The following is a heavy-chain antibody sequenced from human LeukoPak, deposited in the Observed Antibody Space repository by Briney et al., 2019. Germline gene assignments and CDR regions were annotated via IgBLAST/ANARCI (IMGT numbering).Heavy chain of an antibody. CDR1: GGSISSYY. V-gene: IGHV4-59*01. CDR3: ARDKGRGLADY. CDR2: IYYSGST. D-gene: IGHD6-13*01. Sequence: PSETLSLTRTVSGGSISSYYWSWIRQPPGKGLEWIGYIYYSGSTNYNPSLKSRVTISVDTSKNQFSLKLSSVTAADTAVYYCARDKGRGLADYWGQGTLVTVSS. J-gene: IGHJ4*02.